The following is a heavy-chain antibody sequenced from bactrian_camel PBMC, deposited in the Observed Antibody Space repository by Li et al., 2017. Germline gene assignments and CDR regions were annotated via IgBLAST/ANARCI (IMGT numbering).Heavy chain of an antibody. D-gene: IGHD3*01. CDR2: IAPATGTT. Sequence: QLVESGGGSVQTGGSLRLSCEFSEYAASTNCMTWFRQAPGKEREGVAAIAPATGTTFYSDSVKGRFTISKDNAKNTGYLQLNSLKPEDSTMYYCAADFSGRRSGYCREDYEYNHWGRGTQVTVS. J-gene: IGHJ4*01. V-gene: IGHV3S25*01. CDR1: EYAASTNC. CDR3: AADFSGRRSGYCREDYEYNH.